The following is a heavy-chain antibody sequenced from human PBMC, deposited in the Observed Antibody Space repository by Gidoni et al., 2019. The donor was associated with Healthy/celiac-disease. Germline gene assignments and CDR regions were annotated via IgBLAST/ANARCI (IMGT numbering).Heavy chain of an antibody. CDR1: GYTFTSYY. CDR3: ARGPYNCYDSSVIDY. CDR2: INPSGGST. V-gene: IGHV1-46*01. J-gene: IGHJ4*02. D-gene: IGHD3-22*01. Sequence: QVQLVQSGAEVKKPGASVKVSCKASGYTFTSYYMHWVRQAPGQGLEWMGIINPSGGSTSYAQKFQGRVTMTRDTSTSTVYMELSSLRSEDTAVYYCARGPYNCYDSSVIDYWGQGTLVTVSS.